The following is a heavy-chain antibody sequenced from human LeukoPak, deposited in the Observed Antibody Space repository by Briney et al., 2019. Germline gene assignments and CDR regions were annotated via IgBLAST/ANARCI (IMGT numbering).Heavy chain of an antibody. D-gene: IGHD2-2*01. CDR2: INHSGGT. CDR3: ARLGYLGYCSSTSRPCYFDY. Sequence: PSETLSLTCAVYGGSFSGYYWSWIRQPPGKGLEWIGEINHSGGTNYDPSLKSRVTISVDTSKNQFSLKLSSVTAADTAVYYCARLGYLGYCSSTSRPCYFDYWGQGTLVTVSS. V-gene: IGHV4-34*01. J-gene: IGHJ4*02. CDR1: GGSFSGYY.